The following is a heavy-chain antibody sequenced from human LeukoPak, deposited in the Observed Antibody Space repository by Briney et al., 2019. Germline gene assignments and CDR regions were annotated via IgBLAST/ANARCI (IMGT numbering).Heavy chain of an antibody. J-gene: IGHJ1*01. D-gene: IGHD2-15*01. CDR1: GFTFSSYA. CDR3: ASPGYCSGSSCYSGYFQH. V-gene: IGHV3-23*03. CDR2: VYYDGST. Sequence: GGSLRLTCAASGFTFSSYAMGWVRQAPGKGLEWVSVVYYDGSTYYADSVKGRFTISRDSSKNTLYLQMNSLRGEDTAVYYCASPGYCSGSSCYSGYFQHWGQGTLVTVSS.